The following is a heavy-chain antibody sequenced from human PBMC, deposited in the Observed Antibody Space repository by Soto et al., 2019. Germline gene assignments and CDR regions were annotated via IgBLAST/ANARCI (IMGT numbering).Heavy chain of an antibody. CDR2: IYHSGST. V-gene: IGHV4-4*02. Sequence: SETLSLTCAVSGGSISSSNWWSWVRQPPGKGLEWIGEIYHSGSTNYNPSLKSRVTISVDKSKNQFSLKLSSVTAADTAVYYCAIVLRGYYYAMHVWGQGTTVTVSS. CDR3: AIVLRGYYYAMHV. J-gene: IGHJ6*02. CDR1: GGSISSSNW. D-gene: IGHD2-8*02.